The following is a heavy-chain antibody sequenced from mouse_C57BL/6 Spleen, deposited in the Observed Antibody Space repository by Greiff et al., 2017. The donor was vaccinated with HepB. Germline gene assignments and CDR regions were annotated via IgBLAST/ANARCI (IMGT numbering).Heavy chain of an antibody. D-gene: IGHD1-1*01. CDR3: ASQKPPGHYYGNGYYAMDY. V-gene: IGHV1-62-2*01. CDR2: FYPGSGSI. Sequence: QVQLQQSGTELVKPGASVKLSCKASGYTFTEYTIHWVKQRSGQGLEWIGWFYPGSGSIKYNEKFKDKATLTADKSSSTVYMELSRLTSEDSAVYFCASQKPPGHYYGNGYYAMDYWGQGTSVTVSS. CDR1: GYTFTEYT. J-gene: IGHJ4*01.